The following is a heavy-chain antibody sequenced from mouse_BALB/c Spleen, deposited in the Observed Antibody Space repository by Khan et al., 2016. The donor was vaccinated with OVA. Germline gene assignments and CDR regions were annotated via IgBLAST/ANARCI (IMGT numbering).Heavy chain of an antibody. CDR1: GYSITSEYA. D-gene: IGHD2-4*01. J-gene: IGHJ3*01. CDR3: TRKDYYDYDPFPY. V-gene: IGHV3-2*02. CDR2: INYSGNT. Sequence: EESGPGLVKPSQSLSLTCTVTGYSITSEYAWNWIRHFPGNKLEWMGYINYSGNTRYNPSLKSRISITRDTSKNQFFLQLNSVTTEDTATYYCTRKDYYDYDPFPYWGQGTLVTVSA.